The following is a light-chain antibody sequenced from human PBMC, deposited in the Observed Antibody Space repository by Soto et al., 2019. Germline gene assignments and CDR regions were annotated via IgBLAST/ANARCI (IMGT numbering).Light chain of an antibody. CDR3: CSFAGSPDVV. V-gene: IGLV2-23*01. CDR2: EGS. J-gene: IGLJ2*01. Sequence: QSVLTQPASVSGSPGQSITISCTGTSSDVGRYNLVSWYQQHPGKAPKLTIYEGSKRPSGVSNRFSGSKSDNTASLTISGLQAEDEADYYCCSFAGSPDVVFGGGTKLTVL. CDR1: SSDVGRYNL.